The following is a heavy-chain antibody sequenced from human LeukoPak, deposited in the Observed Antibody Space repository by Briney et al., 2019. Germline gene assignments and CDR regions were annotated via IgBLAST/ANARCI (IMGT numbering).Heavy chain of an antibody. V-gene: IGHV1-3*01. CDR3: ARLAYCSGGSCYSKGVNH. J-gene: IGHJ5*02. CDR2: INAGNGNT. Sequence: ASVKVSCKASGYTFTSYAMHWVRQAPGQRLEWMGWINAGNGNTKYSQKFQGRVTITRDTSASTAYMELSSLRSEDTAAYYCARLAYCSGGSCYSKGVNHWGQGTLVTVSS. CDR1: GYTFTSYA. D-gene: IGHD2-15*01.